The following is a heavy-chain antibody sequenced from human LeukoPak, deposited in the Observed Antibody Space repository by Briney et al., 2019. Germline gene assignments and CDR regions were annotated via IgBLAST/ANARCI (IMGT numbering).Heavy chain of an antibody. Sequence: GGSPSLTCSASGFTLSSYAMHWVRQAPGKGLEYVSAISSNGGSTYYADSVKGRFTISRDNSKNTLYLQMSSLRAEDTAVYYCVKPQPRGGFENRGQGTLVTVSS. D-gene: IGHD1-14*01. CDR1: GFTLSSYA. CDR2: ISSNGGST. CDR3: VKPQPRGGFEN. J-gene: IGHJ4*02. V-gene: IGHV3-64D*09.